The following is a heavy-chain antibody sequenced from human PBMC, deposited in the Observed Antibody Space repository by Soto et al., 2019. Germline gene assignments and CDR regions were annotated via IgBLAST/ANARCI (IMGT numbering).Heavy chain of an antibody. D-gene: IGHD2-2*01. V-gene: IGHV3-13*05. J-gene: IGHJ6*02. Sequence: QLVESGGGLTQAGGSLRLSCVGSGFFFNNYDMHWVRQVRGKGLEWVSAIGAADDPYYSVSVKGRFIVSRDNAQKSLYLKMNTLRPADTVVYFCARAYTGQLPRRGDYYYALDVWGRGTTVTVSS. CDR1: GFFFNNYD. CDR3: ARAYTGQLPRRGDYYYALDV. CDR2: IGAADDP.